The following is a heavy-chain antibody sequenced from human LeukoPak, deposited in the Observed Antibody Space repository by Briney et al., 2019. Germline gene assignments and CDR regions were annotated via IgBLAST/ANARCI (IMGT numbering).Heavy chain of an antibody. CDR2: IIVSGDNT. J-gene: IGHJ4*02. CDR3: AKHKYDSSGYFDY. V-gene: IGHV3-23*01. D-gene: IGHD3-22*01. CDR1: GFTFSNYA. Sequence: GGSLRLSCAASGFTFSNYAMNWVRQAPGKGLEWVSGIIVSGDNTYYADSVKGRFTISRDNSKNTLYLQMNSLRAEDTAVYYCAKHKYDSSGYFDYWGQGTLVTVSS.